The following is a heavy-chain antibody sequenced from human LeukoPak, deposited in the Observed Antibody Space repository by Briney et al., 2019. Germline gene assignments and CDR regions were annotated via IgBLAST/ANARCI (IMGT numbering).Heavy chain of an antibody. CDR3: GRGATNLRFYFDY. D-gene: IGHD1-1*01. CDR2: ISYDGNNK. CDR1: GFTFSSYA. V-gene: IGHV3-30-3*01. Sequence: GGSLRLSCAASGFTFSSYAMHWVRQAPGKGLEWVAVISYDGNNKYYADSVKGRFTISRDSSKNTLYLQMYSLRAEDTAVYYCGRGATNLRFYFDYWGQGTLVTVSS. J-gene: IGHJ4*02.